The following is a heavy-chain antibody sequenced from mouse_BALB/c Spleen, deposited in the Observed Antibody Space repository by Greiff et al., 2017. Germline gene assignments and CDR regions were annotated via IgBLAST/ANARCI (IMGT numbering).Heavy chain of an antibody. Sequence: QVQLQQSGAELVKPGASVKLSCKASGYTFTSYYMYWVKQRPGQGLEWIGEINPSNGGTNFNEKFKSKATLTVDKSSSTAYMQLSSLTSEDSAVYYCTRPYGYDVGFAYWGQGTLVTVSA. CDR3: TRPYGYDVGFAY. CDR2: INPSNGGT. V-gene: IGHV1S81*02. CDR1: GYTFTSYY. D-gene: IGHD2-2*01. J-gene: IGHJ3*01.